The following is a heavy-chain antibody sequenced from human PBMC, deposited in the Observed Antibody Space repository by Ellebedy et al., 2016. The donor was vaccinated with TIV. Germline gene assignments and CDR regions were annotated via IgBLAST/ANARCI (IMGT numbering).Heavy chain of an antibody. V-gene: IGHV1-2*02. J-gene: IGHJ6*02. Sequence: ASVKVSCKASGYTFTAYYLHWVRQAPGQGLEWMGWINPDSGGTNFAQKFQGRVSMTRDASINTAYMQVSRLQSDDTAVYYCARVRRGSSGMDVWGQGTTVTVSS. CDR2: INPDSGGT. CDR3: ARVRRGSSGMDV. CDR1: GYTFTAYY. D-gene: IGHD2-2*01.